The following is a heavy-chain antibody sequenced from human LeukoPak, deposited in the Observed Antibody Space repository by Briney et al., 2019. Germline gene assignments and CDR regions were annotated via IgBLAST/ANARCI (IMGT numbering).Heavy chain of an antibody. CDR2: ISSSSSTI. Sequence: GGSLRLSCAASGFTFSSYSMNWVRQAPGKGLEWVSYISSSSSTIYYADSVKGRFTISRDNAKNSLYLQMNSLRAEDTAVYNCARVGTMVRGVHFDYWGQGTLVTVSS. CDR3: ARVGTMVRGVHFDY. J-gene: IGHJ4*02. CDR1: GFTFSSYS. V-gene: IGHV3-48*01. D-gene: IGHD3-10*01.